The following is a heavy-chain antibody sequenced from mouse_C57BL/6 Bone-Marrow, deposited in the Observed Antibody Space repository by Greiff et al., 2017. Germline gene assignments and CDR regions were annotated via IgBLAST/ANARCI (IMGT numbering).Heavy chain of an antibody. CDR2: INPSSGYT. CDR3: ARDFYYGSSYYAMDY. Sequence: QVNVKQSGAELAKPGASVKLSCKASGYTFTSSWMHWVKQRPGQGLEWIGYINPSSGYTKYNQTFKDKATLTADKSSSKDYMQLSSLTYEDSAVYYCARDFYYGSSYYAMDYWGQGTSVTVSS. CDR1: GYTFTSSW. V-gene: IGHV1-7*01. D-gene: IGHD1-1*01. J-gene: IGHJ4*01.